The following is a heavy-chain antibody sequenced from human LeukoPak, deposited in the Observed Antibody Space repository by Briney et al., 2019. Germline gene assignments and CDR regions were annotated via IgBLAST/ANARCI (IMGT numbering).Heavy chain of an antibody. Sequence: ASLKVSCKASGYTFTGYYIHWVRQAPGQGLEWMGWINPNFGSTNYAPKFQGRVTMTRDTSISTAYMELRSLRSDDTADYYCARVGPRYYEYWSRHYPGPHFNSDMDVWGKGTTVTVFS. CDR3: ARVGPRYYEYWSRHYPGPHFNSDMDV. D-gene: IGHD3-3*01. V-gene: IGHV1-2*02. J-gene: IGHJ6*03. CDR1: GYTFTGYY. CDR2: INPNFGST.